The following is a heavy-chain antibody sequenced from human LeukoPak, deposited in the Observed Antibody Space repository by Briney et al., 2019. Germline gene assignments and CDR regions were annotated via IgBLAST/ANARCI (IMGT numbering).Heavy chain of an antibody. CDR2: IYPDDSDT. CDR3: ARTSGLVGARTGWDYFDY. D-gene: IGHD1-26*01. Sequence: GESLKISCKGSGNSFTSYWIGWVREMPGKGLEWMGIIYPDDSDTRYSPSFKGQVTISADKSISTAYLQWSSLKASDTAMYYCARTSGLVGARTGWDYFDYWGQGTLVTVSS. V-gene: IGHV5-51*01. CDR1: GNSFTSYW. J-gene: IGHJ4*02.